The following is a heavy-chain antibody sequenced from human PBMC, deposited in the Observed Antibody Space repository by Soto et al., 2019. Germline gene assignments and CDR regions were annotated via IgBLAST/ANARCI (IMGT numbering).Heavy chain of an antibody. J-gene: IGHJ5*02. CDR1: LYTFASHW. CDR2: IIPIFGTA. CDR3: ARGSSSWYDGWFDP. D-gene: IGHD6-13*01. Sequence: SVKLSCNASLYTFASHWMHCVRQALGQGLEWMGGIIPIFGTANYAQKFQGRVTITADESTSTAYMELSSLRSEDTAVYYCARGSSSWYDGWFDPWGQGTLVTVS. V-gene: IGHV1-69*01.